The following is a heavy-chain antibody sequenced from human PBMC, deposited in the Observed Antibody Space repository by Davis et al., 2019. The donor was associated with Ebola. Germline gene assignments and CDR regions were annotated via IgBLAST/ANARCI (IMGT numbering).Heavy chain of an antibody. CDR1: GYDFTSSW. J-gene: IGHJ3*02. D-gene: IGHD2-8*02. CDR2: IFPRDSDT. CDR3: ASLRRTITGMDDGFDI. V-gene: IGHV5-51*01. Sequence: GESLKISCKGSGYDFTSSWIAWVRLMPGKGLEWMGIIFPRDSDTRYSPSFQGQVRISVDKSINTAYLQLGRLKASDSGMYYCASLRRTITGMDDGFDIWGQGTMVTVSS.